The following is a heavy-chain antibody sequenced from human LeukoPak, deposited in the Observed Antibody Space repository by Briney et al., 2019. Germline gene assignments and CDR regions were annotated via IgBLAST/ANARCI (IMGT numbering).Heavy chain of an antibody. CDR1: GFTFSSYS. CDR3: ARDLSPAYYDFWSGYDAFDI. Sequence: PGGSLRLSCAASGFTFSSYSMNWVRQAPGKGLEWVSSISSSSSYIYYADSVKGRFTISRDNAKNSLYLQMNSLRAEDTAVYYCARDLSPAYYDFWSGYDAFDIWGQGTMVTVSS. D-gene: IGHD3-3*01. CDR2: ISSSSSYI. J-gene: IGHJ3*02. V-gene: IGHV3-21*01.